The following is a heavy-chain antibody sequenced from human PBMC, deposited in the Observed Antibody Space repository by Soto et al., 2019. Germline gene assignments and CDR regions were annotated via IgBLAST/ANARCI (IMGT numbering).Heavy chain of an antibody. J-gene: IGHJ4*02. CDR2: ISGSGGST. CDR3: AKSGYCSGGSCHFFDY. D-gene: IGHD2-15*01. Sequence: GGSLRLSCAASGFTFSSYAMSWVRQAPGKGLEWVSAISGSGGSTYYADSVKGRFTISRDNSKNTLYLQMNSLRAEDTAVYYCAKSGYCSGGSCHFFDYWGQGTLVTVSS. V-gene: IGHV3-23*01. CDR1: GFTFSSYA.